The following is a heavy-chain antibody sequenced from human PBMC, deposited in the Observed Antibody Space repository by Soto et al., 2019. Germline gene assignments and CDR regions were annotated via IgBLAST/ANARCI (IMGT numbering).Heavy chain of an antibody. CDR3: ARSVAVPGAHIDY. Sequence: SETLSLTCSVSGGSISGSYWSWIRQSLGKGLEWLGYVYYTGSTNYSPSLRSRVSISVDTSKNEFSLRLSSVTAADTAVYFCARSVAVPGAHIDYWGQGTQVTVSS. J-gene: IGHJ4*02. CDR2: VYYTGST. D-gene: IGHD6-19*01. CDR1: GGSISGSY. V-gene: IGHV4-59*01.